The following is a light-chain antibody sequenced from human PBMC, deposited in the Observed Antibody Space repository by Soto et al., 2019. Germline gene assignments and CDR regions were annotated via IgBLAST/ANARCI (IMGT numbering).Light chain of an antibody. Sequence: DIQMTQSPSSLSASVGDRVTITCQASPNIRTYLNWYQQKPGQAPKLLIDAAYNLGRVVPPRFRGTGSCTDSTFTISSLQPEDIAQYYCQQDDDLPFTFGPGNKVYIK. CDR3: QQDDDLPFT. V-gene: IGKV1-33*01. CDR1: PNIRTY. CDR2: AAY. J-gene: IGKJ3*01.